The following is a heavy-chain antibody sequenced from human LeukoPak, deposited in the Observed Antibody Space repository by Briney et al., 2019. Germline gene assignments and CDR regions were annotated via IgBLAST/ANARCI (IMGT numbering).Heavy chain of an antibody. J-gene: IGHJ4*02. V-gene: IGHV3-23*01. CDR3: ANLYDFWSGYYSPPSDY. CDR2: LSNSGGST. CDR1: GFTFSSYA. D-gene: IGHD3-3*01. Sequence: KAGGSLRLSCAASGFTFSSYAMSWVRQAPGKGLEWVSGLSNSGGSTYYADSVKGRFTISRDNSKNTLYLQMSSQRVEDTAVYYCANLYDFWSGYYSPPSDYWGQGTLVTVSS.